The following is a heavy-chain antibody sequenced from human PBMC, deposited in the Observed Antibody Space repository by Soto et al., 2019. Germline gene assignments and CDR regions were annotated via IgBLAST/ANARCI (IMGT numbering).Heavy chain of an antibody. Sequence: GESLKISCKGSGYSFTSYWIGWLRQMPGKGLEWMGIIYPGDSDTRYSPSFQGQVTISADKSISTAYLQWSSLKASDTAMYYCARRQYREWGRVRGAFDIWGKGTMVTVSS. V-gene: IGHV5-51*01. J-gene: IGHJ3*02. CDR1: GYSFTSYW. CDR3: ARRQYREWGRVRGAFDI. D-gene: IGHD3-3*01. CDR2: IYPGDSDT.